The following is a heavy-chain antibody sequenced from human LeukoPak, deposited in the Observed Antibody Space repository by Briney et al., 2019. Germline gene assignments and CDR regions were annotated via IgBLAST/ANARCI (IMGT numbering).Heavy chain of an antibody. CDR3: VRGYPYYGSGSYARY. D-gene: IGHD3-10*01. CDR2: INPNSGGT. CDR1: GYTFTGYY. V-gene: IGHV1-2*02. J-gene: IGHJ4*02. Sequence: GASVKVSCKASGYTFTGYYMHWVRQAPGQGLEWMGWINPNSGGTNYAQKFQGRVTMTRDTSISTAYMELRSLRSDDTAVYYCVRGYPYYGSGSYARYWGQGTRVTVSS.